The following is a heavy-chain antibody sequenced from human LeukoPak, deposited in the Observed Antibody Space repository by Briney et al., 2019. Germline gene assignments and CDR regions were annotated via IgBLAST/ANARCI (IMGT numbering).Heavy chain of an antibody. CDR2: IYENGGTT. J-gene: IGHJ4*02. D-gene: IGHD2-21*01. CDR3: AKDFRIGYSAHFDS. V-gene: IGHV3-23*01. Sequence: GGSLRLSCVGSGFTFRSHAMSWVRQAPEKGLEFVSGIYENGGTTYYADSVKGRFSISRDNSKNTLYLQMDSLRGEDTAVYYCAKDFRIGYSAHFDSWGQGALVTVP. CDR1: GFTFRSHA.